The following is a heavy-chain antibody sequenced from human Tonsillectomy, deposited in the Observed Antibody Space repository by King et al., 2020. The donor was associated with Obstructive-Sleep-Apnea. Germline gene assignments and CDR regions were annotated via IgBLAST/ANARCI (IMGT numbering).Heavy chain of an antibody. V-gene: IGHV2-26*01. CDR3: ARVRGDYAWDYYYYYGMDV. J-gene: IGHJ6*02. D-gene: IGHD4-17*01. CDR2: IFSTAET. CDR1: GFSLSNARMG. Sequence: TLKESGPVLVKPTETLTLTCTVSGFSLSNARMGVSWIRQPPGKALEWLAHIFSTAETSYSTSLKNMLTNSNETSKSQVVLTMTNMDPVDTATYYCARVRGDYAWDYYYYYGMDVWGQGTTVTVSS.